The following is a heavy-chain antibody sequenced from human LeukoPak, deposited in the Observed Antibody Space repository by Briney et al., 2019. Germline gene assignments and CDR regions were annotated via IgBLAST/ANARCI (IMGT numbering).Heavy chain of an antibody. CDR2: IYYSGST. CDR3: ARARIAAAVGADY. Sequence: PSETLSLTCTVSGGSISSYYWSWIRQPPGKGLEWIGYIYYSGSTNYSPSLKSRVTISVDTSKNQFSLKLSSVTAADTAVYYCARARIAAAVGADYWGQGTLVTVSS. J-gene: IGHJ4*02. V-gene: IGHV4-59*12. CDR1: GGSISSYY. D-gene: IGHD6-13*01.